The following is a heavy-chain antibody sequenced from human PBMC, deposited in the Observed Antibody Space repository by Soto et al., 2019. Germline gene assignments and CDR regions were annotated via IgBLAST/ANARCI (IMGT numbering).Heavy chain of an antibody. CDR1: GGSMSSGIYY. J-gene: IGHJ4*02. Sequence: QVQLQESGPGLVKPSQTLSLTCTVSGGSMSSGIYYWSWIRQPPGKGPGWIAFISYSGTAHYSAPLRSRVSISVDTSKNQFSLDLSSVTAADTAVYYCATMGTPVTGLYYFDYWGQGTLVTVSS. CDR3: ATMGTPVTGLYYFDY. D-gene: IGHD4-17*01. CDR2: ISYSGTA. V-gene: IGHV4-30-4*01.